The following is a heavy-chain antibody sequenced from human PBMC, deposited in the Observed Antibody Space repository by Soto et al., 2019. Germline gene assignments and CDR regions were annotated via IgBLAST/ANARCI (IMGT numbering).Heavy chain of an antibody. CDR1: GGTFSSYA. V-gene: IGHV1-69*13. J-gene: IGHJ4*02. Sequence: VASVKVSCKASGGTFSSYAISWVRQAPGQGLEWMGGIIPIFGTANYAQKFQGRVTITADESTSTAYMELSSLRSEDTAVYYCARPYSSGWYSGFDYWGQGTLVTVSS. CDR3: ARPYSSGWYSGFDY. D-gene: IGHD6-19*01. CDR2: IIPIFGTA.